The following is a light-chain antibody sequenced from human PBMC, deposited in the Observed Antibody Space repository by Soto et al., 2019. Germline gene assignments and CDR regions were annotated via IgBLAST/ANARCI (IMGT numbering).Light chain of an antibody. CDR2: NLW. CDR1: QSLGNKF. Sequence: EIVLTQSPGTLSLSPGQRATLSCRASQSLGNKFFACYQHKPGLTLTLLVYNLWRMATGTPDSFSGSGSGADFTLTIASPEPEYFATYYCQPYDNLPLTFGGGTNVEIK. J-gene: IGKJ4*01. V-gene: IGKV3-20*01. CDR3: QPYDNLPLT.